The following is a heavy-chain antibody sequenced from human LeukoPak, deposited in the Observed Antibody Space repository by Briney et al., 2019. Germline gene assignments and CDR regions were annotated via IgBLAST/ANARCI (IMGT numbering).Heavy chain of an antibody. CDR1: GGSISSSGYY. CDR2: IYNSGSP. J-gene: IGHJ5*02. Sequence: SETLSLTCTVSGGSISSSGYYWGWIRQPPGKGLEWIGSIYNSGSPYYNPSLKSRVTISVDTSKNQFSLKLSSVTAADTAVYYCARRGKNVNLNWFDPWGQGTLVTVSS. CDR3: ARRGKNVNLNWFDP. V-gene: IGHV4-39*01. D-gene: IGHD1-1*01.